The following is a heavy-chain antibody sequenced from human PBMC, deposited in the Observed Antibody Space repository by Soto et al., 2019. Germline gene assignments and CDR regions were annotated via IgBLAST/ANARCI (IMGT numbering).Heavy chain of an antibody. CDR3: AHSGGRLSSFFNWFDA. Sequence: QITLKESGPALVKPTQTLTLTCTFSGFSLSTSGVGVGWIRQPPGKALEWLALISWDDNKRFSPSLRSRLTITKDTSKNQVVLTMTNMDPADTATYYCAHSGGRLSSFFNWFDAWGQGTLVTVSS. V-gene: IGHV2-5*02. J-gene: IGHJ5*02. CDR1: GFSLSTSGVG. D-gene: IGHD3-16*01. CDR2: ISWDDNK.